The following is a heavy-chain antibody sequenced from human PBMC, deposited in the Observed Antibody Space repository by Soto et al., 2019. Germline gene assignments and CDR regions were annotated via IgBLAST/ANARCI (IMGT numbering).Heavy chain of an antibody. CDR3: AKATSYAGYSSGWGFDY. J-gene: IGHJ4*02. CDR2: ISGSGDDT. Sequence: EVQLLESGGGLVQPGGSLRLSCAVSGFTFSSYAMSWVRQFPGKGLEWVSGISGSGDDTYYADSVKGRITISRDNSKNTLFLQMNRLRGDDTALYYCAKATSYAGYSSGWGFDYWGQGTLVTVSS. D-gene: IGHD6-19*01. V-gene: IGHV3-23*01. CDR1: GFTFSSYA.